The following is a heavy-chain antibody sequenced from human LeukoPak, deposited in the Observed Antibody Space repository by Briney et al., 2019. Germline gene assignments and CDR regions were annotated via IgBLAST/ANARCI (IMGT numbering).Heavy chain of an antibody. J-gene: IGHJ5*02. CDR1: GYTFTGYY. V-gene: IGHV1-2*02. CDR3: ARDYIRLGELSLVSWFDP. Sequence: ASVKVSCKASGYTFTGYYMHWVRQAPGQGLEWMGWINPNSGGTNYAQKFQGRVTMTRDTSISTAYMELSRLRSDDTAVYYCARDYIRLGELSLVSWFDPWGQGTLVTVSS. CDR2: INPNSGGT. D-gene: IGHD3-16*02.